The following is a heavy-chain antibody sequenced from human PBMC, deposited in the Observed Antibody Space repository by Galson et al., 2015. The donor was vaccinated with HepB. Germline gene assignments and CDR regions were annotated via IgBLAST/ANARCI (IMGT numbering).Heavy chain of an antibody. CDR2: IYPGDSDT. V-gene: IGHV5-51*03. CDR1: GYSFTSYW. J-gene: IGHJ6*03. D-gene: IGHD6-13*01. CDR3: ARCMTAIIAAAGTDHYYYYYMDV. Sequence: QSGAEVKKPGESLKISCKGSGYSFTSYWIGWVRQMPGKGLEWMGIIYPGDSDTRYSPSFQGQVTISADKSISTAYLQWSSLKASDTAMYYCARCMTAIIAAAGTDHYYYYYMDVWGKGTTVTVSS.